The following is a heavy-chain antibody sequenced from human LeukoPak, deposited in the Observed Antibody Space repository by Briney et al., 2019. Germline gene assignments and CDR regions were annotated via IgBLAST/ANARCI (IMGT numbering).Heavy chain of an antibody. CDR3: ATERRRYFDY. J-gene: IGHJ4*02. V-gene: IGHV1-8*01. CDR1: GYTFTSHD. CDR2: VNPDSGNT. Sequence: ASVKVSCKTSGYTFTSHDINWVRQAPGQGLEWMGWVNPDSGNTGYAQKFQGRITMTRDTSISTAYMDLSGLRSDDTAVYYCATERRRYFDYWGQGTQVTVSS.